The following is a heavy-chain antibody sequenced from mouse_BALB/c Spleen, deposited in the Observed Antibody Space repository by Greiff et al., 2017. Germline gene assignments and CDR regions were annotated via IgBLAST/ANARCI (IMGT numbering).Heavy chain of an antibody. CDR3: ARYDYFDY. J-gene: IGHJ2*01. CDR2: ISYSGST. V-gene: IGHV3-2*02. CDR1: GYSITSDYA. Sequence: EVKLMESGPGLVKPSQSLSLTCTVTGYSITSDYAWNWIRQFPGNKLEWMGYISYSGSTSYNPSLKSRISITRDTSKNQFFLQLNSVTTEDTATYYCARYDYFDYWGQGTTLTVSS.